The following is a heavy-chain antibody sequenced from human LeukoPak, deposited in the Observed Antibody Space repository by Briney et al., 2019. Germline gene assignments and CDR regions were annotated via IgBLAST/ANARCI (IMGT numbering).Heavy chain of an antibody. V-gene: IGHV3-21*04. CDR3: AKRDY. Sequence: GGSLRLSCAASGFTFSSYSMNWVRQAPGKGLEWVSSIRSESIYIYYADSVKGRFTISRDNSKNTLYLQMNSLRGEDTAVYYCAKRDYWGQGTLVTVSS. CDR2: IRSESIYI. J-gene: IGHJ4*02. CDR1: GFTFSSYS.